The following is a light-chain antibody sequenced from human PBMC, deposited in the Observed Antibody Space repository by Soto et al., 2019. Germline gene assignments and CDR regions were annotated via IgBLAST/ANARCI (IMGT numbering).Light chain of an antibody. V-gene: IGKV1-6*01. CDR2: AAS. Sequence: AIQMTQSPSSLSASVGDRVTITFLASQGIRNDLSWYQQKPGKAPKLLIYAASSLQSGVPSRFSGSGSGTDSTLTISSLQPEDFATYYCLQDYNYPITFGQGTRLEIK. CDR3: LQDYNYPIT. J-gene: IGKJ5*01. CDR1: QGIRND.